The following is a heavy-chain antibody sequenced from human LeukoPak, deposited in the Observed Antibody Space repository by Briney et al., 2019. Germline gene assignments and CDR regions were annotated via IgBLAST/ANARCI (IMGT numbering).Heavy chain of an antibody. CDR3: ARGGRDAYDFDS. CDR2: IIPIFGSA. J-gene: IGHJ5*01. CDR1: GGTFSTYA. Sequence: SVKVSCKASGGTFSTYAISWVRQAPGQGLEWMGRIIPIFGSANYAQKFQGRVTITADKSTSPAYMELSSLSSEDTAMYYCARGGRDAYDFDSWGQGTLVTVSS. D-gene: IGHD5-24*01. V-gene: IGHV1-69*06.